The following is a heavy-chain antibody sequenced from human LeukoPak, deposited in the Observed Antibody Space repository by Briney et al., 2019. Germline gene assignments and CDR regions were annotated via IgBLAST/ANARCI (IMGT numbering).Heavy chain of an antibody. CDR1: GYTFTSYG. CDR2: ISAYNGNT. D-gene: IGHD3-10*01. CDR3: ARVRCYGSGSYYTSVRFDP. V-gene: IGHV1-18*01. J-gene: IGHJ5*02. Sequence: EASVKVSCKASGYTFTSYGISWVRQAPGQGLEWMGWISAYNGNTNYAQKLQGRVTMTTDTSTSTAYMELRSLRSDDTAVYYCARVRCYGSGSYYTSVRFDPWGQGTLVTVSS.